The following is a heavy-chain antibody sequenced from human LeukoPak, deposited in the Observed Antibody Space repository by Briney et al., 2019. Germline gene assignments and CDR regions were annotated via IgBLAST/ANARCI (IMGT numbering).Heavy chain of an antibody. J-gene: IGHJ6*02. Sequence: SETLSLTCTVSGGSISSYYWSWIRQPPGKGLEWIGYIYYSGSTNYNPSLKSRVTISVGTSKNQFSLELSSVTAADTAVYYCARNPSYDILTGYSDYYGMDVWGQGTTVTVSS. CDR1: GGSISSYY. CDR3: ARNPSYDILTGYSDYYGMDV. CDR2: IYYSGST. V-gene: IGHV4-59*01. D-gene: IGHD3-9*01.